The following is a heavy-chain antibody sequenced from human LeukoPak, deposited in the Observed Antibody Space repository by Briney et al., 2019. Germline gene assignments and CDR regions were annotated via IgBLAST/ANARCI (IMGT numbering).Heavy chain of an antibody. D-gene: IGHD3-22*01. J-gene: IGHJ4*02. CDR3: ATDRERDPSVYYLV. CDR2: ISDNGGET. V-gene: IGHV3-23*01. CDR1: GFTFTDYA. Sequence: PGGSLRLSCAASGFTFTDYAMSWVRQAPEKGLEWISTISDNGGETYYADSVKGRFAISRDNSKNTLFLQMNSLRAEDPAVYYCATDRERDPSVYYLVGGQGTLITVSS.